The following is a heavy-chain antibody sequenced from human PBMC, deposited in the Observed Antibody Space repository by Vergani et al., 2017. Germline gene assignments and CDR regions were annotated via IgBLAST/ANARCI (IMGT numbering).Heavy chain of an antibody. V-gene: IGHV4-34*01. D-gene: IGHD1-26*01. CDR3: ARVFNSGSFGY. CDR2: INHSGST. Sequence: QVQLQQWGAGLLKPSETLSLTCAVYGGSFSGYYWSWIRQPPGKGLEWIGEINHSGSTNYNPSLKSRVTISVDMSKNQFSLKLSSVTAADTAVYYCARVFNSGSFGYWGQGTLVTVSS. J-gene: IGHJ4*02. CDR1: GGSFSGYY.